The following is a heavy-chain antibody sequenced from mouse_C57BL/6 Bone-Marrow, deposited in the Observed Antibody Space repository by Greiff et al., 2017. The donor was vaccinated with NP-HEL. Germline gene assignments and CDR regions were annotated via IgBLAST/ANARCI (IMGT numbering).Heavy chain of an antibody. J-gene: IGHJ3*01. D-gene: IGHD2-13*01. CDR3: SRRGYCDVWSFAY. CDR1: GYTFTSYW. V-gene: IGHV1-64*01. CDR2: IHPNSGST. Sequence: QVQLQQPGAELVKPGASVKLSCKASGYTFTSYWMHWVKQRPGQGLEWIGMIHPNSGSTNYNEKFKSKATLTVDKSSSTAYMQLSSLTSEDSAVYYCSRRGYCDVWSFAYWGQGTLVTVSA.